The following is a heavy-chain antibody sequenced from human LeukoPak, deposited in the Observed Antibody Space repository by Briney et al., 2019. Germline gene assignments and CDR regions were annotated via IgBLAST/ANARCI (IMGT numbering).Heavy chain of an antibody. D-gene: IGHD2-21*02. CDR3: ARGPVTLPYYCYGMDV. Sequence: SETLSLTCAVYGGSFSGYYWSWIRQPPGKGLEWIGEINHSGSTNYNPSLKSRVTISVDTSKNQFSLKLSSVTAADTAVYYCARGPVTLPYYCYGMDVWGQGTTVTVSS. J-gene: IGHJ6*02. V-gene: IGHV4-34*01. CDR2: INHSGST. CDR1: GGSFSGYY.